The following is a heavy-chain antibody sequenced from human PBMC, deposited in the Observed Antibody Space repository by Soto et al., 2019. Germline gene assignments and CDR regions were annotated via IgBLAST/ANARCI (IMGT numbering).Heavy chain of an antibody. J-gene: IGHJ4*02. D-gene: IGHD6-19*01. CDR3: ARGSYYSGWV. V-gene: IGHV6-1*01. CDR1: GDSVSSTSTA. CDR2: TYYRSNRYT. Sequence: PSQTLSLTCAIPGDSVSSTSTAWSWIRQSPSRGLEWLGRTYYRSNRYTDYAVSVKSRITISPDTSKNQFSLQLNSVTPEDTAVYYCARGSYYSGWVWGQGTLVTVSS.